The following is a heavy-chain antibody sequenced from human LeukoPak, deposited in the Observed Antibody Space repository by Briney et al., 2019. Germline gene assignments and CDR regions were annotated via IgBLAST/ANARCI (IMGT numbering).Heavy chain of an antibody. V-gene: IGHV1-2*02. CDR1: GYTFTGYY. D-gene: IGHD3-10*01. CDR3: AREWFGELSRTNNWFDP. Sequence: GASVKVSCKASGYTFTGYYMHWVRQAPGQGLEWMGWIKPNSGGTSYARKFQGRVTMTRDTSISTAYMELSRLRSDDTAVYYCAREWFGELSRTNNWFDPWGQGTLVTVSS. CDR2: IKPNSGGT. J-gene: IGHJ5*02.